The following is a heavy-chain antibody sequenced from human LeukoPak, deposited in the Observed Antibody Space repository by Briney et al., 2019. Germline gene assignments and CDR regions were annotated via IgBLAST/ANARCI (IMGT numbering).Heavy chain of an antibody. D-gene: IGHD2-2*01. CDR3: ARGYCSSTSCYSHWFDP. V-gene: IGHV4-34*01. Sequence: SETLSLTCVVYGGSFSGYYWSWIRQPPGKGLEWIGEINHSRSTNYNPSLKSRVTISVDTSKNQFSLKLSSVTAADTAVYYCARGYCSSTSCYSHWFDPWGQGTLVTVSS. CDR1: GGSFSGYY. J-gene: IGHJ5*02. CDR2: INHSRST.